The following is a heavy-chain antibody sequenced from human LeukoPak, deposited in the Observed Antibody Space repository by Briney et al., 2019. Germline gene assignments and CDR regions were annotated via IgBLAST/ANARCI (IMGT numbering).Heavy chain of an antibody. CDR1: CGSISSGSYY. CDR2: IYTSGST. J-gene: IGHJ4*02. V-gene: IGHV4-61*02. Sequence: SETLSLTCTVSCGSISSGSYYWSWIRQPAGKGLEWIGRIYTSGSTNYNPSLKSRVTISVDTSKNQFSLKLSSVTAADTAVYYCATNADIITGYYLHNWGQGTLVTVSS. D-gene: IGHD3-9*01. CDR3: ATNADIITGYYLHN.